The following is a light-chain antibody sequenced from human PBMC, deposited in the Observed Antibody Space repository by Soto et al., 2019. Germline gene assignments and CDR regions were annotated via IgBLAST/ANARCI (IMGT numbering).Light chain of an antibody. Sequence: EIVVTQSPATLSVSPGERATLSCRASQSVSSNLAWYQQKPGQAPRLLIYGASTRATGIPARFSGSGSGTEFTLTISGLQSEDYAVYYCHQYNNWPPWTFGQGTKVDIK. V-gene: IGKV3-15*01. CDR1: QSVSSN. J-gene: IGKJ1*01. CDR2: GAS. CDR3: HQYNNWPPWT.